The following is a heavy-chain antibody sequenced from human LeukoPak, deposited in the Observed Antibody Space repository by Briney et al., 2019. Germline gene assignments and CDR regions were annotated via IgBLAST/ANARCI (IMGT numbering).Heavy chain of an antibody. CDR1: GGSISSYY. V-gene: IGHV4-4*07. J-gene: IGHJ6*03. D-gene: IGHD3-3*01. CDR3: AREGDFWSGYSPHDYMDV. Sequence: SETLSLTCTVSGGSISSYYWSWIRQPAGKGLEWIGRIYTSGSTNYNPSLKSRVTMSVDTSKNQFSLKLGSVTAADTAVYYCAREGDFWSGYSPHDYMDVWGEGTTVTVSS. CDR2: IYTSGST.